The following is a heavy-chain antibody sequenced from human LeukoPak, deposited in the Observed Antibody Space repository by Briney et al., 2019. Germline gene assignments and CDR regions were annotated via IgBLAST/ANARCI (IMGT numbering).Heavy chain of an antibody. CDR1: GGSFSGYY. J-gene: IGHJ4*02. V-gene: IGHV4-34*01. CDR3: ARVDTIAAAGT. CDR2: INHSGST. D-gene: IGHD6-13*01. Sequence: SETLSLTCAVYGGSFSGYYWSWIRQPPGKGLEWIGEINHSGSTNYNPSLESRVTKSVDTSKNQFSLKLSSVTAADTAVYYCARVDTIAAAGTWGQGTLVTVSS.